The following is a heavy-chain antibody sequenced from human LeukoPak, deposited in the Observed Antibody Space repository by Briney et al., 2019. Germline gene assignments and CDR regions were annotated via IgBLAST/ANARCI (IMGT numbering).Heavy chain of an antibody. J-gene: IGHJ6*02. CDR3: GSTGYPSTRYYGMDV. CDR2: IYSGGRT. CDR1: GFTVNNNY. V-gene: IGHV3-53*01. Sequence: AGGSLRLSCAASGFTVNNNYMSWVRQAPGKGLEWVSIIYSGGRTYYADSVKGRFTISRDNSKNTLYLQMNSLRAEDTAVYYCGSTGYPSTRYYGMDVWGQGTTVTVSS. D-gene: IGHD3-9*01.